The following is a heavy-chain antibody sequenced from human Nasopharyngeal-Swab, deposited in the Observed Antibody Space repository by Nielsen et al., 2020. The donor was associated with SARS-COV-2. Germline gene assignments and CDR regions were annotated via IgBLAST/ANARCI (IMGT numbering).Heavy chain of an antibody. CDR1: GFTFSSYA. CDR3: AKGYSGYPRNNWFDP. D-gene: IGHD5-12*01. V-gene: IGHV3-23*01. Sequence: GGSLRLSCAASGFTFSSYAMSWVRQAPGKGLEWVSAISGSGGSTYYADSVKGRFTISRDNSKNTLYLQMNSLRAEDTAVYYCAKGYSGYPRNNWFDPWGQGTRVTVSS. CDR2: ISGSGGST. J-gene: IGHJ5*02.